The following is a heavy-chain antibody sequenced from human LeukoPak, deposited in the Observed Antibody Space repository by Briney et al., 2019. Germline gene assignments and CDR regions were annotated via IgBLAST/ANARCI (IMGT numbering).Heavy chain of an antibody. CDR1: GGSFSGYY. Sequence: SETLSLTCAVYGGSFSGYYWSWIRQPPGKGLEWIGEINHSGSTNYNPSLKSRVTISVDTSKNQFSLKLSSVTAADTAVYYCARHYSSSGWFDPWGQGTLVTVSS. D-gene: IGHD6-6*01. V-gene: IGHV4-34*01. CDR2: INHSGST. J-gene: IGHJ5*02. CDR3: ARHYSSSGWFDP.